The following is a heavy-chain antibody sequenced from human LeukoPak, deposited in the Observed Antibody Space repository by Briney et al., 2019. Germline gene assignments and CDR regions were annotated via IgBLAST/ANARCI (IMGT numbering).Heavy chain of an antibody. CDR2: ISGSGGST. Sequence: GGSLRLSCAASGFTFSSYAVSWVRQAPGKGLEWVSAISGSGGSTYYADSVKGRFTISRDNSKNTLYLQMNSLRAEDTAVYYCAKAKIQHEGEDYWGQGTLVTVSS. V-gene: IGHV3-23*01. CDR1: GFTFSSYA. J-gene: IGHJ4*02. D-gene: IGHD5-18*01. CDR3: AKAKIQHEGEDY.